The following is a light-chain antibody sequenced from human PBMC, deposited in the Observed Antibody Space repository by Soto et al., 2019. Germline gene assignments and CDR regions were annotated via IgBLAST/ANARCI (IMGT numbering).Light chain of an antibody. CDR2: KAS. Sequence: MTRSGSTRCSSLGARVNITSRASQSISSWLAWYQQKPGKAPKLLIYKASTLKSGVPSRFSGSGSGTEFTLTISSLQPDDFATYYYQHYNSYAEAVGQGTQVDIK. V-gene: IGKV1-5*03. J-gene: IGKJ1*01. CDR3: QHYNSYAEA. CDR1: QSISSW.